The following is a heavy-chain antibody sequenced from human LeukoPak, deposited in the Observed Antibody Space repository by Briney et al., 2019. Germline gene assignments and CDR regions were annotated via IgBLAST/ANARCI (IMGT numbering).Heavy chain of an antibody. Sequence: ASVKASCKASGYTFTGYYMHWVRQAPRQGLEWMGWINPNSGGTNCAQKFQGRVTMTRDTSINTAYMELSSLRFDDTAVYYCARGATAGRFSLRPTGAYYMDVWGKGTTVTVSS. J-gene: IGHJ6*03. V-gene: IGHV1-2*02. CDR3: ARGATAGRFSLRPTGAYYMDV. D-gene: IGHD6-13*01. CDR1: GYTFTGYY. CDR2: INPNSGGT.